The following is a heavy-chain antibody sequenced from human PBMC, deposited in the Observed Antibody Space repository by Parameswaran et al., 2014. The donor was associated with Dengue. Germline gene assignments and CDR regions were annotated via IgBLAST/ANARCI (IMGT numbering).Heavy chain of an antibody. CDR2: TSKDGSNN. CDR3: ARDRFGVRGVIITFDY. D-gene: IGHD3-10*01. CDR1: A. J-gene: IGHJ4*02. Sequence: AMPGVRQAPGKGLEWVALTSKDGSNNYYADSVKGRFTISRDNSKNTVYLQMNSLRNEDTAVYYCARDRFGVRGVIITFDYWGQGTLVTVSS. V-gene: IGHV3-30-3*01.